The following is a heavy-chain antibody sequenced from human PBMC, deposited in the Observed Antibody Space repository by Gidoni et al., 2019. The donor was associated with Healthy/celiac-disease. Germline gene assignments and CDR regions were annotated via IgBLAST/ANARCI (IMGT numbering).Heavy chain of an antibody. CDR2: IIPILGRA. D-gene: IGHD2-21*02. J-gene: IGHJ4*02. CDR1: GGTFSSYA. V-gene: IGHV1-69*09. CDR3: ARGGDRLDY. Sequence: QEQMVQSGAEVRKPGSSVKVSCKASGGTFSSYAISWVRQAPGQGREWMGRIIPILGRANYAQKFQGRVTITADKSTSTAYMELSSLRAEDTAVYYCARGGDRLDYWGQGTLVTVSS.